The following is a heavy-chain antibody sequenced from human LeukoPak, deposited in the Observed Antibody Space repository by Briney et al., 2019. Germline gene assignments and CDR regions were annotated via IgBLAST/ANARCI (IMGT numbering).Heavy chain of an antibody. CDR1: GGSFSGYY. CDR3: ARRRLGYYFDY. Sequence: SETLSLTCGVYGGSFSGYYWSWIRQPPGKGLEWIGEINPRGSTNYNPSLKSRVTLSADTSKNQFSLTLNSVTAADTAVYYCARRRLGYYFDYWGLGTLVTVSS. V-gene: IGHV4-34*01. J-gene: IGHJ4*02. CDR2: INPRGST. D-gene: IGHD5-24*01.